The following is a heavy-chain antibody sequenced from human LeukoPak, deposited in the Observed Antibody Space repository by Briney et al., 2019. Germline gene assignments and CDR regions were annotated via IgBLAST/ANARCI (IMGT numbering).Heavy chain of an antibody. J-gene: IGHJ4*02. CDR2: ISSSGSTI. CDR1: GYTFSSYE. D-gene: IGHD5-18*01. Sequence: GGSLRLSCAASGYTFSSYEMNWVRQAPGKGLEWVSYISSSGSTIYYADSVKGRFTISRDNAKNSLYLQMNGLRAEDTAVYYCARDHAMYSYGWFDYWGQGTLVTVSS. CDR3: ARDHAMYSYGWFDY. V-gene: IGHV3-48*03.